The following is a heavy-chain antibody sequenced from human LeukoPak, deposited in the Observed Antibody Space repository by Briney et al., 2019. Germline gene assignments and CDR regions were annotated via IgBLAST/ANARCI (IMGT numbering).Heavy chain of an antibody. Sequence: SETLSLTCTVPGGSVSSGSYYWSWIRQPPGKGLEWIGYIYYSGSAKYNPSLKSRVTISVDTSKNQFSLKLTSVTAADTAVYYCARGFGDWGLSWFDPWGQGTLVTVSS. CDR1: GGSVSSGSYY. V-gene: IGHV4-61*01. CDR3: ARGFGDWGLSWFDP. CDR2: IYYSGSA. J-gene: IGHJ5*02. D-gene: IGHD3-10*01.